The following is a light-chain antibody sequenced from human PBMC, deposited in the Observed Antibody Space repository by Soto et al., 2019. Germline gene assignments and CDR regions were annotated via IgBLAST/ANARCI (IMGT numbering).Light chain of an antibody. V-gene: IGKV4-1*01. CDR3: QQYSSTPVT. CDR1: QSILFSSNNKNY. J-gene: IGKJ4*01. CDR2: WAS. Sequence: DIVMTQSPDSLAVSLGERATINCKSSQSILFSSNNKNYLTWYQQKPGQPPKPLIYWASTRESGVPDRFSGSGSGTDFTLTISSLQAEDVAVYYCQQYSSTPVTFGGGTKVEIK.